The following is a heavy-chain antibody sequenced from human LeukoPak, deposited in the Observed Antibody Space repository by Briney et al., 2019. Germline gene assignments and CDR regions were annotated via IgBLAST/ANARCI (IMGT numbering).Heavy chain of an antibody. V-gene: IGHV4-59*12. D-gene: IGHD3-22*01. CDR1: GGSISSYY. CDR3: ARDRYYYDSSTYYSAFHT. J-gene: IGHJ3*02. CDR2: IYYSGST. Sequence: SETLSLTCTVSGGSISSYYWSWIRQPPGKGLEWIGYIYYSGSTNYNPSLKSRVTMSVDRSKNQFSLKLSSVTAADTAVYYCARDRYYYDSSTYYSAFHTWGQGTMVTVSS.